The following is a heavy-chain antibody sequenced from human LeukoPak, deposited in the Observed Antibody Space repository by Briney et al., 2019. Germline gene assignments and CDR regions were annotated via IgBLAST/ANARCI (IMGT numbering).Heavy chain of an antibody. CDR1: GGSLSGYY. CDR3: ARGGPPITMIVDVAGNAFDI. V-gene: IGHV4-34*01. J-gene: IGHJ3*02. CDR2: INHSGST. D-gene: IGHD3-22*01. Sequence: PSETLSLTCAVYGGSLSGYYWSWIRQPPGKGLEWIGEINHSGSTNYNPSLKSRVTISVDTSKNQFSLKLSSVTAADTAVYYCARGGPPITMIVDVAGNAFDIWGQGTMVTVSS.